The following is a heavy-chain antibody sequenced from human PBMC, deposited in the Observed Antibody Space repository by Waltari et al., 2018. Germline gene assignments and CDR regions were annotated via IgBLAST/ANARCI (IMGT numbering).Heavy chain of an antibody. Sequence: QVQLQQWGAGLLKPSETLSLTCAVSGGSFSGYYWSWIRQPPGKGLEWIGEINHSGSTNYNPSLKSRVTISVDTSKNQFSLKLSSVTAADTAVYYCARGYCSSTSCSRGGWFDPWGQGTLVTVSS. J-gene: IGHJ5*02. CDR3: ARGYCSSTSCSRGGWFDP. D-gene: IGHD2-2*01. V-gene: IGHV4-34*01. CDR2: INHSGST. CDR1: GGSFSGYY.